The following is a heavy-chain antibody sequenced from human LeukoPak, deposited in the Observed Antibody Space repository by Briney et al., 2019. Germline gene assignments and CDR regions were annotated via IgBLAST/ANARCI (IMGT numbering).Heavy chain of an antibody. Sequence: GGSLRLSCVASGFPFSSYWMTWVRQAPGKGLEWVANIKQDGSKKSYVDSVKGRFTISRDNAKNSLYLQMNSLRAEDTAVYYCAKEDYDSSGPDYWGQGTLVTVSS. CDR2: IKQDGSKK. D-gene: IGHD3-22*01. V-gene: IGHV3-7*03. CDR1: GFPFSSYW. J-gene: IGHJ4*02. CDR3: AKEDYDSSGPDY.